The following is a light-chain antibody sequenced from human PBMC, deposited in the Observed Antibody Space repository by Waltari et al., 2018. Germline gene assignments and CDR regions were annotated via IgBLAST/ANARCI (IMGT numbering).Light chain of an antibody. CDR1: SGINVGTYR. CDR2: YKSDSDK. Sequence: QAVLTQPSSLSATPGASASLTCTLRSGINVGTYRIYWYQQKPGSPPQYLLRYKSDSDKQRGSGVPSRFSVSKDVSAKAGILLISGLQSEDEADYYCMIWHGSAAVFGGGTQLTVL. CDR3: MIWHGSAAV. J-gene: IGLJ7*01. V-gene: IGLV5-45*03.